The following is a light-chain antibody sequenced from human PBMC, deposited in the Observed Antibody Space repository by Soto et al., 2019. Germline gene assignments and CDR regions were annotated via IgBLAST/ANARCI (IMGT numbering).Light chain of an antibody. Sequence: QSALTQPPSASGSPGQSVTISCTGTSSDVGAYDYVCWYQQHPGKAPKLMIYEVNKRPSGVPDRFSGSKSGNTASLTISGLQAEDEAVYYCCSHSSSITWMFGGGTKLTVL. J-gene: IGLJ3*02. CDR2: EVN. CDR3: CSHSSSITWM. CDR1: SSDVGAYDY. V-gene: IGLV2-8*01.